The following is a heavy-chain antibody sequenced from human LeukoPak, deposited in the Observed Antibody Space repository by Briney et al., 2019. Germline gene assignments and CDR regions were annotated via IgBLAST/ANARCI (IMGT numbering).Heavy chain of an antibody. V-gene: IGHV3-21*01. D-gene: IGHD3-22*01. J-gene: IGHJ4*02. Sequence: TAGGSLRLSCAASRFAFSNYAMNWVRQAPGKGLEWVSSISSSSSYIYYADSVKGRFTISRDNAKNSLYLQMNSLRAEDTAVYYCARAPAYYYDSSGSILDYWGQGTLVTVSS. CDR1: RFAFSNYA. CDR2: ISSSSSYI. CDR3: ARAPAYYYDSSGSILDY.